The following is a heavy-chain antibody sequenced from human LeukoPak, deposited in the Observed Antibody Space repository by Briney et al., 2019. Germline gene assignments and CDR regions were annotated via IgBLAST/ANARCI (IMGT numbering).Heavy chain of an antibody. CDR2: FDPDDGKT. V-gene: IGHV1-24*01. CDR3: ATPGTRDGYSD. J-gene: IGHJ4*02. Sequence: ASVKVSCKVSGYDLSERSMHWVRQAPGKGLEWMGRFDPDDGKTVYAQKFQGRVTLTEDTSTNTAYMEVTSLRSEDTAFYYCATPGTRDGYSDWGQGTLVTVSS. CDR1: GYDLSERS. D-gene: IGHD2-2*03.